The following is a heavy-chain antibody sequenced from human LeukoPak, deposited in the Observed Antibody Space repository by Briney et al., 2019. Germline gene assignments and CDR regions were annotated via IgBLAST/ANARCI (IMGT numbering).Heavy chain of an antibody. J-gene: IGHJ4*02. CDR3: ATGYSYGWAYFDY. Sequence: SETLSLTCTVSGGSISSGSYYWSWIRQPAGKGLEWIGRIYTSGSTNYNPSLKSRVTISVDTSKNQFSLKLSSVTAADTAVYYCATGYSYGWAYFDYWGQGTLVTVSS. CDR2: IYTSGST. CDR1: GGSISSGSYY. V-gene: IGHV4-61*02. D-gene: IGHD5-18*01.